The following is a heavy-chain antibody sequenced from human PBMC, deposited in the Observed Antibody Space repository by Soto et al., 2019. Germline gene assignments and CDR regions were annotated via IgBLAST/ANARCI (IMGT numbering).Heavy chain of an antibody. D-gene: IGHD3-3*01. CDR2: ISTYNGNT. CDR3: ARGRPDAVTIFGVVIIGYYDMDV. V-gene: IGHV1-18*01. CDR1: GYTFTSYG. Sequence: ASVKVSCKASGYTFTSYGISWVRQAPGQGLEWMGWISTYNGNTKYAQKLQGRVTMTTDTSTSTVYMELSSLTSEDTAVYYCARGRPDAVTIFGVVIIGYYDMDVWGQGTTVTVS. J-gene: IGHJ6*02.